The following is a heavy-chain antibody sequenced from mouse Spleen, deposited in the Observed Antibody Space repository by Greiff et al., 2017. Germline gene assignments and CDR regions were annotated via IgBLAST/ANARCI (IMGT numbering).Heavy chain of an antibody. CDR1: GYAFSSYW. D-gene: IGHD1-1*01. J-gene: IGHJ4*01. CDR2: IYPGDGDT. V-gene: IGHV1-80*01. CDR3: ARCLISDYAMDY. Sequence: VQLVESGAELVKPGASVKISCKASGYAFSSYWMNWVKQRPGKGLEWIGQIYPGDGDTNYNGKFKGKATLTADKSSSTAYMQLSSLTSEDSAVYFCARCLISDYAMDYWGQGTSVTVSS.